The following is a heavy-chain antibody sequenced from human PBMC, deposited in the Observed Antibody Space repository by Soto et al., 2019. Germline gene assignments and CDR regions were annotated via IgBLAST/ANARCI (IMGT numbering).Heavy chain of an antibody. CDR3: ARGGGNFDQ. CDR1: GFTLSGYW. D-gene: IGHD3-16*01. V-gene: IGHV3-7*04. J-gene: IGHJ4*02. CDR2: VKQDGSNK. Sequence: EVQLVESGGGLVQPGGSLRLTCAASGFTLSGYWMSWVRQAPGKGLEWVANVKQDGSNKYYVDSVKGRFTISRDNAKNFLYLQMNSLGGEDTAVYNCARGGGNFDQWGQGTLVTVSS.